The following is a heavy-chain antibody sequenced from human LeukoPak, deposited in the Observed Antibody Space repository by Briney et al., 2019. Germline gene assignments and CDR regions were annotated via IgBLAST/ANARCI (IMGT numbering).Heavy chain of an antibody. J-gene: IGHJ5*02. CDR3: ARGGRYYGSGSYSWFDP. CDR1: GFTVSSNY. V-gene: IGHV3-66*01. D-gene: IGHD3-10*01. CDR2: IYSGGNT. Sequence: GGSLRLSCAASGFTVSSNYMSWVRQAPGKGLEWVSIIYSGGNTYYADSVKGRFTISRDNPKNTLYLQMNTLRAEDTAVYYCARGGRYYGSGSYSWFDPWGQGTLVTVSS.